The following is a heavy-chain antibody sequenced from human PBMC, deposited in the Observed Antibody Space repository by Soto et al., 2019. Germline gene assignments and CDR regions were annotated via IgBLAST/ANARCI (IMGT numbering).Heavy chain of an antibody. CDR1: GFTLGNYW. J-gene: IGHJ4*02. V-gene: IGHV3-74*01. CDR3: ARGGLEPFDY. CDR2: INDYGTTI. Sequence: PGGSLRLSCAASGFTLGNYWMHWVRQAPGKGPVWVSRINDYGTTINYAESVEGRFIISRDDAKSEVYLQMNNLRAEDSAVYYCARGGLEPFDYWGQGALLSVSA. D-gene: IGHD1-1*01.